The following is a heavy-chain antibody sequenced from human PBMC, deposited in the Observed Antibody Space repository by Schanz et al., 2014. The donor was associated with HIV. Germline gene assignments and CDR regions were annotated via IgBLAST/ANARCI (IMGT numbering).Heavy chain of an antibody. CDR3: AKSSGWLYAHFDY. D-gene: IGHD3-9*01. Sequence: EVQLLESGGGLVEPGESLRLSCAVSGFTFSSHAMSWVRQAPGKGLEWVSAIVSSGGDTYYADFVEGRFTISRDNSKNTLYLQMHSLRAEDTAVYYCAKSSGWLYAHFDYWGQGTLVTVSS. J-gene: IGHJ4*02. CDR1: GFTFSSHA. V-gene: IGHV3-23*01. CDR2: IVSSGGDT.